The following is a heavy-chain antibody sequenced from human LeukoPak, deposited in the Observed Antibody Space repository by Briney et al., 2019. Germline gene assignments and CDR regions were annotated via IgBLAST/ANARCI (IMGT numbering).Heavy chain of an antibody. Sequence: ASAKVSCKASGYTFTSYGISWVRQAPGQGLEWMGWISAYNGNTNYAQKLQGRVTMTTDTSTSTAYMELSSLRYDDTAVYYCATNILVRDIINWFDPWGQGTLVTVSS. D-gene: IGHD3-10*01. V-gene: IGHV1-18*01. CDR1: GYTFTSYG. J-gene: IGHJ5*02. CDR2: ISAYNGNT. CDR3: ATNILVRDIINWFDP.